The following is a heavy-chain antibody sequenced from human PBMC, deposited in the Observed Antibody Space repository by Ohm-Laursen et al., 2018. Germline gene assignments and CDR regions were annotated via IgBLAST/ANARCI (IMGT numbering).Heavy chain of an antibody. CDR3: AREYYDILTGYRAHDY. J-gene: IGHJ4*02. CDR2: IYYSGST. D-gene: IGHD3-9*01. Sequence: TLSLTCAVSGGSISSYYWSWIRQPPGKGLEWIGYIYYSGSTNYNPSLESRVTISVDTSKNQFSLKLSSVTAADTAVYYCAREYYDILTGYRAHDYWGQGTLVTVSS. V-gene: IGHV4-59*01. CDR1: GGSISSYY.